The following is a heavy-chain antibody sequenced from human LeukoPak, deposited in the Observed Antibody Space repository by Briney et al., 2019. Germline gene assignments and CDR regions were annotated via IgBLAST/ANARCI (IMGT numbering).Heavy chain of an antibody. CDR3: AKGRYSRYDYVY. CDR2: INPNGGGT. CDR1: GYTFTGYY. Sequence: ASVKVSCKASGYTFTGYYMHWVRQAPGQGLEWMGWINPNGGGTNYAQKFQGRVTMTRDTSISTAYMELSRLRSDDTAVYYCAKGRYSRYDYVYWGQGTLVTVSS. D-gene: IGHD5-12*01. J-gene: IGHJ4*02. V-gene: IGHV1-2*02.